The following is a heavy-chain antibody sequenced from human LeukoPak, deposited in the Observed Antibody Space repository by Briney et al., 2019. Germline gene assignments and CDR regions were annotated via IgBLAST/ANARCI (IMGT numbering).Heavy chain of an antibody. V-gene: IGHV3-30*02. CDR3: AMIMGDAFDM. Sequence: PGGSLRLSCAASGFMFSTYGMHWVRQAPGKGLEWVAFIRYDGRSKYYADSVKGRFTISRDNSKNTLFLQMSSLRADDTAVYYCAMIMGDAFDMWGQGTMVTVSS. CDR1: GFMFSTYG. J-gene: IGHJ3*02. CDR2: IRYDGRSK. D-gene: IGHD2-8*01.